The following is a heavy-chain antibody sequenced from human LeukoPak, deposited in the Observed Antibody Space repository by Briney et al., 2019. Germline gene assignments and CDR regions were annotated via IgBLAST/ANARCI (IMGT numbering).Heavy chain of an antibody. CDR2: INPNSGGT. Sequence: ASVKVSCKASGYTFTGYYMHWVRQAAGQGLDWMAWINPNSGGTNYAQMFQGRVTMTRDTSVSTAYMELSRLRSDDTAVYYCAREGTVLVRFDPWGQGTLVTVSS. V-gene: IGHV1-2*02. J-gene: IGHJ5*02. D-gene: IGHD3-3*02. CDR3: AREGTVLVRFDP. CDR1: GYTFTGYY.